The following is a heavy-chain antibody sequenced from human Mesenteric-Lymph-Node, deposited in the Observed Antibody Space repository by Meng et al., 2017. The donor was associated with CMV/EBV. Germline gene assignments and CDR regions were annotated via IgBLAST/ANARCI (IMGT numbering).Heavy chain of an antibody. CDR3: AKEKELWSPFGYGMDV. CDR1: GFTFSSYG. CDR2: IRYDGSNK. D-gene: IGHD5-18*01. V-gene: IGHV3-30*02. J-gene: IGHJ6*02. Sequence: GESLKISCAASGFTFSSYGMHWVRQAPGKGLEWVAFIRYDGSNKYYADSVKGRFTISRDNSKNTLYLQMNSLRAEDTAVYYCAKEKELWSPFGYGMDVWGQGTTVTVSS.